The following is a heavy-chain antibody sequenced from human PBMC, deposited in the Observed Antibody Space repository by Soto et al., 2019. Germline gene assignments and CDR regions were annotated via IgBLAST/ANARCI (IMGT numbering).Heavy chain of an antibody. CDR3: ARTFRLTTVTKFDY. J-gene: IGHJ4*02. CDR1: GGSISSGVYY. D-gene: IGHD4-4*01. CDR2: IYYSGST. Sequence: QVQLQESGPGLVKPSQTLSLTCTVSGGSISSGVYYWSWIRQSPGKGLEWIGNIYYSGSTYYNPSLKSRVSISVDTSKDQFSLKLSSVTAADTAVYYCARTFRLTTVTKFDYWGQGTLVTVSS. V-gene: IGHV4-30-4*01.